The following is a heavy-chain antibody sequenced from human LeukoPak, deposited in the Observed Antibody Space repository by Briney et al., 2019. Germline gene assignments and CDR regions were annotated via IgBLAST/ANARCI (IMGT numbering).Heavy chain of an antibody. CDR1: GGSISSGDYY. V-gene: IGHV4-30-4*01. CDR2: IYYSGST. Sequence: SETLSLTCTVSGGSISSGDYYWSWIRQPPGKGLEWIGYIYYSGSTYYNPSLKSRVTISVDTSKNQFSLKLSSVTAADTAVYYCARKRSPDYVWGSYRVGDAFDIWGQGTMVTVSS. CDR3: ARKRSPDYVWGSYRVGDAFDI. J-gene: IGHJ3*02. D-gene: IGHD3-16*02.